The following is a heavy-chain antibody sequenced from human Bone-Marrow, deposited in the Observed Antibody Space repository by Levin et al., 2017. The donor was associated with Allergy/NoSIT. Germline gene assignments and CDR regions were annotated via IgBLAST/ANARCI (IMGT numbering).Heavy chain of an antibody. V-gene: IGHV4-34*01. CDR2: INHSGST. CDR1: GGSFSGYY. J-gene: IGHJ4*02. D-gene: IGHD6-19*01. CDR3: AILISSGWYGGVDDFVDY. Sequence: PGGSLRLSCAVYGGSFSGYYWSWIRQPPGKGLEWIGEINHSGSTNYNPSLKSRVTISVDTSKNQFSLKLSSVTAADTAVYYCAILISSGWYGGVDDFVDYWGQGTLVTVSS.